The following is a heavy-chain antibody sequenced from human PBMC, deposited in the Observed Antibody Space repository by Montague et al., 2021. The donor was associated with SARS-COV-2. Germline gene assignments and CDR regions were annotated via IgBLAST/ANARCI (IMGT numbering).Heavy chain of an antibody. CDR1: GDSVSSNSAA. Sequence: SAISGDSVSSNSAAWNWIRQSPSRGLEWLGRTYYRSKWYNDYAVSVNSRITINPDTSKNQFSLQLNSVTPEDTAVYYCARGSSGYYTPRPFDYWGQGTLVTVSS. CDR3: ARGSSGYYTPRPFDY. V-gene: IGHV6-1*01. D-gene: IGHD3-22*01. J-gene: IGHJ4*02. CDR2: TYYRSKWYN.